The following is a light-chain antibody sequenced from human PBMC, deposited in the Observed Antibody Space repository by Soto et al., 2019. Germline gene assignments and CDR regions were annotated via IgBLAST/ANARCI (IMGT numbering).Light chain of an antibody. CDR2: GNK. J-gene: IGLJ2*01. CDR3: QSYDRSLSGVV. V-gene: IGLV1-40*01. CDR1: SSNIGAPYD. Sequence: QSVLTQPPSVSGAPGQRVTVSCTGSSSNIGAPYDVHWYQQLPGTAPKVLIYGNKNRPSGVPDRFSGSKSGTSASLAITGRQAEEEADYYCQSYDRSLSGVVFGGGTKLTVL.